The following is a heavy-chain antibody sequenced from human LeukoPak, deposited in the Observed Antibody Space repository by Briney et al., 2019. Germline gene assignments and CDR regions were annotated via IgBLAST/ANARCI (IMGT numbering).Heavy chain of an antibody. D-gene: IGHD4-17*01. CDR1: AGSISIGAYY. CDR3: ARGTTTVTNYYFDY. V-gene: IGHV4-31*02. CDR2: IYYSGST. Sequence: SQSLSLTWTVAAGSISIGAYYWGWIRHHPGKGLEWIGYIYYSGSTYYNPSLKSRVTISVDTSKNQFSLKLSSVTAADTAVYYCARGTTTVTNYYFDYWGQGTLVTVSS. J-gene: IGHJ4*02.